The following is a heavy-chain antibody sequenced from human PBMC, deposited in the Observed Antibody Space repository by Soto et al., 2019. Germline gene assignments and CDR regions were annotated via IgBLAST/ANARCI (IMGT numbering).Heavy chain of an antibody. V-gene: IGHV3-21*01. D-gene: IGHD2-2*01. CDR2: ISSSSSYI. Sequence: EVQVVESGGGLVKPGGSLRLSCAASGFSFSSDSMNWVRQAPGKGLEWVSSISSSSSYIYYADSVKGRFTISRDNAKNSLYLQMNSLRAEDTAVYYCARDYCSSTSCYYPWGQGALVTVSS. CDR1: GFSFSSDS. CDR3: ARDYCSSTSCYYP. J-gene: IGHJ5*02.